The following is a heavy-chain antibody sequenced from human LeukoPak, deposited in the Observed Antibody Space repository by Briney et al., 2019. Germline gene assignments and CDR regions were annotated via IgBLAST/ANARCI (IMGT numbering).Heavy chain of an antibody. CDR2: INHSGST. CDR3: ARDSYYYYGMDV. Sequence: PSETLSLTCAVYGGSFSGYYWSWIRQPPGKGLDLIWEINHSGSTNYNPSLKSRFTISVDTSKNQFSLKLSSVTVADTAVYYCARDSYYYYGMDVWGKETTVTVSS. V-gene: IGHV4-34*01. J-gene: IGHJ6*04. CDR1: GGSFSGYY.